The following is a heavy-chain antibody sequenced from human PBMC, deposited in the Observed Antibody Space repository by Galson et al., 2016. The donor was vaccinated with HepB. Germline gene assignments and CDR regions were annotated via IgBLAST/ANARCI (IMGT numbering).Heavy chain of an antibody. V-gene: IGHV1-46*01. D-gene: IGHD4-23*01. CDR3: ARVLYGGKGEIDC. J-gene: IGHJ4*02. CDR2: INPSGGST. CDR1: EYTFISYH. Sequence: SVKVSCKASEYTFISYHMHWVRQARGQGLEWMGIINPSGGSTSYAQKFQGRVTMTRDTSTSTVYMELSSLRSEDTAVYYCARVLYGGKGEIDCWGQGTLVTVSS.